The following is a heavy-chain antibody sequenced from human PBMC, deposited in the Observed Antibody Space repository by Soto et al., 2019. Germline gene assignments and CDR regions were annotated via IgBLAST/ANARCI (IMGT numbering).Heavy chain of an antibody. CDR3: ARGAYYDFWSGYSNYYYYYMDV. J-gene: IGHJ6*03. V-gene: IGHV3-21*01. CDR1: GFTFSSYS. Sequence: EVQLVESGGGLVKPGGSLRLSCAASGFTFSSYSMNWVRQAPGKGLEWVSSISSISSYIYYADSVKGRFTISRDNAKNSLYLQMNSLRAEDTAVYYCARGAYYDFWSGYSNYYYYYMDVWGKGTTVTVSS. CDR2: ISSISSYI. D-gene: IGHD3-3*01.